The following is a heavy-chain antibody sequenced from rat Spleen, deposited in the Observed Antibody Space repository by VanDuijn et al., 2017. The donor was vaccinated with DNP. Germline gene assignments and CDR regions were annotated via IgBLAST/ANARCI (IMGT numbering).Heavy chain of an antibody. J-gene: IGHJ2*01. V-gene: IGHV5-58*01. CDR1: GFTFSSYW. Sequence: EVQLVETGGGLVQPGKSLKLSCVASGFTFSSYWMYWIRQAPGKGLEWLSSINTDGGRTFYPDSVKGRFAISRDNAKSTLYLQMNSLRSEDTATYYCRTGSDYWGQGVMVTVSS. CDR3: RTGSDY. D-gene: IGHD5-1*01. CDR2: INTDGGRT.